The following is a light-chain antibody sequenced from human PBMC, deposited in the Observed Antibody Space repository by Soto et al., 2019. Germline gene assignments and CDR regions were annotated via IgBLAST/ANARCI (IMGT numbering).Light chain of an antibody. Sequence: DIQMTQSPSSVSASVGDRVTITCRARQSIDNWLAWYQQKPGKAPKLLIFAATSVQSGVPSRFSGSRSGTDFSLTISSLQPDDSATYFCQQAHTFPPSFGTGTKVEI. J-gene: IGKJ4*01. V-gene: IGKV1-12*01. CDR3: QQAHTFPPS. CDR1: QSIDNW. CDR2: AAT.